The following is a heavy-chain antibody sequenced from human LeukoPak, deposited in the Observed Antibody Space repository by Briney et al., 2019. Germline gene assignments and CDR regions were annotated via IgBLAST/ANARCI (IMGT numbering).Heavy chain of an antibody. V-gene: IGHV4-38-2*02. D-gene: IGHD6-13*01. J-gene: IGHJ4*02. CDR3: ARENRIAAAGTFR. CDR1: GYSISSGYY. Sequence: SETLSLTCAFSGYSISSGYYWGWIRQPPGKGLEWIGSIYHSGSTYYNPSLKSRVTISVDTPKNQFSLKLSSVTAADTAVYYCARENRIAAAGTFRWGEGALVTVSS. CDR2: IYHSGST.